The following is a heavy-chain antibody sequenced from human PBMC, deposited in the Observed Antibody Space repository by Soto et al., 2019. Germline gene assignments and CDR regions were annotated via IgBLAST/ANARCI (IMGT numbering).Heavy chain of an antibody. J-gene: IGHJ4*02. CDR3: ATQNGPAGAGLVLGF. CDR2: IREDATEE. CDR1: GFTFSTHW. D-gene: IGHD1-26*01. V-gene: IGHV3-7*02. Sequence: EAQLVESGGGVVQPGGSLRLSCAASGFTFSTHWMSWVRQAPGRGLEWVANIREDATEEYDVDSVKGRFTISRDNAKNSVSLQMKSLRAEDTAVYYCATQNGPAGAGLVLGFWGQGTLVTVSS.